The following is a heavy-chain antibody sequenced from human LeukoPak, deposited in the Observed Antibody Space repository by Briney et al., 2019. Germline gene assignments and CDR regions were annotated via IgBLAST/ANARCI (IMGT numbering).Heavy chain of an antibody. D-gene: IGHD3-10*01. CDR3: ARASDMFRAGYYYYMDV. CDR2: INPSGGRT. Sequence: ASVKVSCKACGYTFISCYIHWVRQAPGQGLEWMGIINPSGGRTGNAQKSQGRATMTRDMSRSTVYMELSSLRSEDTAVYYCARASDMFRAGYYYYMDVWGKGTTVTVSS. V-gene: IGHV1-46*01. CDR1: GYTFISCY. J-gene: IGHJ6*03.